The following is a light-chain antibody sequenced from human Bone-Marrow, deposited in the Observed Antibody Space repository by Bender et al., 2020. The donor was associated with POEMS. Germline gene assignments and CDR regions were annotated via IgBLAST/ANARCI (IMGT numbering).Light chain of an antibody. CDR3: CSYAGNRNV. J-gene: IGLJ1*01. Sequence: QSALTQPASVSGSPGQSITISCTGTSSDIGSYNLVSWYQQHPGKAPKLMIYEVTKRPSGVSNRFSCSKSGNTASLTISGLQAEDEADYYCCSYAGNRNVFGTGTKVTVL. CDR1: SSDIGSYNL. CDR2: EVT. V-gene: IGLV2-23*02.